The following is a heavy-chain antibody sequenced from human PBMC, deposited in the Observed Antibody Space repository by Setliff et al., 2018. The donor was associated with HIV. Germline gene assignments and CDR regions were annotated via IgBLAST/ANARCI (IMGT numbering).Heavy chain of an antibody. CDR3: ARARVRPSPQYYFDY. CDR1: GDSISTESF. CDR2: VYHSGAT. V-gene: IGHV4-38-2*01. Sequence: SETLSLTCAVSGDSISTESFWAWIRQPPGKGLEWMGTVYHSGATYWQPSLRSRVPIPLDTPKNQFALKLISVTAADTAVYYCARARVRPSPQYYFDYWGQGALVTVSS. J-gene: IGHJ4*02.